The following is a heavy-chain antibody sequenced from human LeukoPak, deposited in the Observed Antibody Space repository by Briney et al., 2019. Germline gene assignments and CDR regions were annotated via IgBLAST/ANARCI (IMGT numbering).Heavy chain of an antibody. CDR3: ARGGTIYDTILEDPFDI. CDR2: MNPNSGNT. Sequence: ASVKVSCKASGYTFSTYDINWVRQAPGQGLEWMGWMNPNSGNTGYAQEFQGRVAMTRDTSISTAYMELRSLISDDTAVYYCARGGTIYDTILEDPFDIWGQGTMDTVSS. J-gene: IGHJ3*02. D-gene: IGHD3-22*01. V-gene: IGHV1-8*01. CDR1: GYTFSTYD.